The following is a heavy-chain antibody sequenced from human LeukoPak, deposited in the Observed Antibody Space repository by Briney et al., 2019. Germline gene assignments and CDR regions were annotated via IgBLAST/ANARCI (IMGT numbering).Heavy chain of an antibody. CDR2: INPSGGRT. CDR3: AREDSSGFGAPDY. V-gene: IGHV1-46*01. Sequence: ASVKISCKASGHPFTSYYMHWVRQASGQGLEWMGTINPSGGRTSHAQKFQGRFTMTRDTSTSTVYMELSSLESEDTAVYYCAREDSSGFGAPDYWGQGTLVAVSS. J-gene: IGHJ4*02. CDR1: GHPFTSYY. D-gene: IGHD6-19*01.